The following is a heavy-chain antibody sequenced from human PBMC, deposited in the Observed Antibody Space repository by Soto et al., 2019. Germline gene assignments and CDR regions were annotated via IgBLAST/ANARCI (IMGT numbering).Heavy chain of an antibody. CDR1: GGSISSYY. V-gene: IGHV4-59*01. CDR2: MYNTGST. D-gene: IGHD3-10*01. J-gene: IGHJ6*02. Sequence: SETLSLTCTVSGGSISSYYWSWIRQPPGKGLEWIGYMYNTGSTIYNPSLKSRVTISVDTSKNQFSLKLNSVTAADTAVYYCAYDLWGYGRADCYGMDVWGQGTTVTVSS. CDR3: AYDLWGYGRADCYGMDV.